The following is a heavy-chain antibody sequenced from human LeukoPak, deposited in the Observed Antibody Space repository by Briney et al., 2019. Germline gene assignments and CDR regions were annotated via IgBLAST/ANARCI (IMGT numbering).Heavy chain of an antibody. V-gene: IGHV4-4*02. Sequence: SETLSLTCAVSGVSISTSNWWRWVRQPPGKGLEWIGEIYHSGTTNYNPSLKSRVTILVDKSKNQFSLNLLSVTAADTAVYYCARDGSKGPFDYWGQGALVTVSS. CDR3: ARDGSKGPFDY. CDR2: IYHSGTT. CDR1: GVSISTSNW. D-gene: IGHD2-15*01. J-gene: IGHJ4*02.